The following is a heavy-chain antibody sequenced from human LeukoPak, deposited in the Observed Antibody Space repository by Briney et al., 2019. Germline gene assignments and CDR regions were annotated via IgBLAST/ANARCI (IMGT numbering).Heavy chain of an antibody. Sequence: GGSLRLSCAASGFTFSSYSMNWVRQAPGKGLEWVSSISSSSSYIYYADSVKGRFTISRDNAKNSLYLQMNSLRAEDTAVYYCARDSGIAAADCWGQGTLVTVSS. D-gene: IGHD6-13*01. J-gene: IGHJ4*02. CDR1: GFTFSSYS. CDR2: ISSSSSYI. CDR3: ARDSGIAAADC. V-gene: IGHV3-21*01.